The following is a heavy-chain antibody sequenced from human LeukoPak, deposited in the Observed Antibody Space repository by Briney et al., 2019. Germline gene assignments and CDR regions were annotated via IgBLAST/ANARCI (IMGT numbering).Heavy chain of an antibody. V-gene: IGHV3-21*01. CDR3: AREQITVPAAQRHYYGMDV. CDR2: ISSRSIDM. D-gene: IGHD2-2*01. CDR1: GFTFSRYT. Sequence: GGSLRLSCAGSGFTFSRYTMNWVRQAPGKGLEWVSSISSRSIDMYYADSVKGRFTISRDNSKNTLYLQMNSLRAEDTAVYYCAREQITVPAAQRHYYGMDVWGQGTTVTVSS. J-gene: IGHJ6*02.